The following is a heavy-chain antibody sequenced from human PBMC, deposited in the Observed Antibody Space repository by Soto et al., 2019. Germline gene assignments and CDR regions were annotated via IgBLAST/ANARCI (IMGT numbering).Heavy chain of an antibody. CDR1: GYAFTTYG. D-gene: IGHD6-6*01. V-gene: IGHV1-18*01. Sequence: QVHLVQSGAEVKKPGASVKVSCKGSGYAFTTYGITWVRQAPGQGLEWMGWISAHNGNTNYAQKLQGRVTVTRDTSTSTAYMELRSLRSDDTAVYYWVRGRDGDYWGQGALVTVSS. J-gene: IGHJ4*02. CDR3: VRGRDGDY. CDR2: ISAHNGNT.